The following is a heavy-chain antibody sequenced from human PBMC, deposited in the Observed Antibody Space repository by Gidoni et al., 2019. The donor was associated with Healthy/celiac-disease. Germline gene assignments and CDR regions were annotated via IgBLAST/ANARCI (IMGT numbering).Heavy chain of an antibody. CDR2: IYWDDDK. CDR3: ARKGIAAAALPGGNWFDP. J-gene: IGHJ5*02. V-gene: IGHV2-5*02. D-gene: IGHD6-13*01. Sequence: QITLKESGPTLVKPTQTLTLTCTFSGLSLSTSGVGVGWIRQPPGKALEWLALIYWDDDKRYSPSLKSRLTSTKDTSKNQVVLTMTNMDPVDTATYYCARKGIAAAALPGGNWFDPWGQGTLVTVSS. CDR1: GLSLSTSGVG.